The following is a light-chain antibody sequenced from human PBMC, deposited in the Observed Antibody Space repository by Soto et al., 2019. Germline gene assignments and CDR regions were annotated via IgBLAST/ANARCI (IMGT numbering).Light chain of an antibody. CDR3: AAWDDSLNGFYV. Sequence: QSVLTQPASVSGSPGQSITISCSDVGSFLLVSWYQQRPGKAPQLIIYEGNKRPSGISNRFSGFKSGNTASLTVSGLQAEDEADYYCAAWDDSLNGFYVFGTGTKVTVL. J-gene: IGLJ1*01. CDR1: DVGSFLL. V-gene: IGLV2-23*01. CDR2: EGN.